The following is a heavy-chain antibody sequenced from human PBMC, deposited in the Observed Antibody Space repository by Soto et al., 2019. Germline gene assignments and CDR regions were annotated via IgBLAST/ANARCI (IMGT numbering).Heavy chain of an antibody. V-gene: IGHV3-73*01. CDR2: IRSKANGYAT. Sequence: EVQLVESGGGLVQPGGSLKLSCAASGFIFSGSAMHWVRQASGKGLEWIGRIRSKANGYATAYVASVKGRFTISRDDSNNTAYLQTNRLKTEDTAVYYCTTRREVGVIAYWCQGTLVTISS. CDR3: TTRREVGVIAY. J-gene: IGHJ4*02. D-gene: IGHD1-26*01. CDR1: GFIFSGSA.